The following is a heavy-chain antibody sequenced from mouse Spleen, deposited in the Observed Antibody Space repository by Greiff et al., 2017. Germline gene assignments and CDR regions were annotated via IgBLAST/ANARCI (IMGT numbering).Heavy chain of an antibody. J-gene: IGHJ4*01. CDR2: IWGDGST. D-gene: IGHD2-14*01. V-gene: IGHV2-6-7*01. Sequence: VQRVESGPGLVAPSQSLSITCTVSGFSLTGYGVNWVRQPPGKGLEWLGMIWGDGSTDYNSALKSRLSISKDNSKSQVFLKMNSLQTDDTARYYCARDRGYHYYAMDYWGQGTSVTVSS. CDR1: GFSLTGYG. CDR3: ARDRGYHYYAMDY.